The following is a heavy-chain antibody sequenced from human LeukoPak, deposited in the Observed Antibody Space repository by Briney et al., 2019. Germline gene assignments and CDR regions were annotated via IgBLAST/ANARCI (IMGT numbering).Heavy chain of an antibody. CDR3: ARQQTDNTDYDGFDI. Sequence: GESLKISCQGSGYTFTTDWIGWVRQMPGRGLEWMGIICPGDADTRYSPSFQGQVTMSADKSIKTAYLQWTNLKASDTAMYYCARQQTDNTDYDGFDIWGQGTLVIVTS. J-gene: IGHJ3*02. D-gene: IGHD5-12*01. CDR1: GYTFTTDW. V-gene: IGHV5-51*01. CDR2: ICPGDADT.